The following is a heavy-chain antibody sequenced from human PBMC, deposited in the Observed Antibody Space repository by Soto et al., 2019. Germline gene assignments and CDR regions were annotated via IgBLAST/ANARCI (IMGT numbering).Heavy chain of an antibody. Sequence: ASVKVCCKASGYTFTGYYMHWVRQAPGQGLEWMGWINPNSGGTNYAQKFQGWVTMTRDTSISTAYMELSRLRSDDTAVYYCARAYSSGWPYYYYGMDVQGQVTNVPVSS. CDR2: INPNSGGT. D-gene: IGHD6-19*01. CDR3: ARAYSSGWPYYYYGMDV. CDR1: GYTFTGYY. J-gene: IGHJ6*02. V-gene: IGHV1-2*04.